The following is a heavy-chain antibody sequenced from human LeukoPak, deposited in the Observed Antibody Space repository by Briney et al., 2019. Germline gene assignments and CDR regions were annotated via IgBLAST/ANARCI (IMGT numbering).Heavy chain of an antibody. CDR2: IIPIFGTA. V-gene: IGHV1-69*05. J-gene: IGHJ4*02. D-gene: IGHD2/OR15-2a*01. Sequence: GASVKVSCKASGGTFSSYAISWVRQAPGQGLEWMGGIIPIFGTANYAQKFQGRVTITTDESTSTAYMELSSLRSEDTAVYYCAREDPFLPRGGVDYWGQGTLVTVSS. CDR3: AREDPFLPRGGVDY. CDR1: GGTFSSYA.